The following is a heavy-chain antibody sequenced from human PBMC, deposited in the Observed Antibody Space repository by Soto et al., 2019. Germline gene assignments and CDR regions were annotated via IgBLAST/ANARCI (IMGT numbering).Heavy chain of an antibody. CDR2: INHSGST. CDR3: ARGSEISSTSEGRTEDYYGMDV. Sequence: QVQLQQWGAGLLKPSETLSLTCAVYGGSFSGYYWSRIRQPPGKGLEWIGEINHSGSTNYNPSLKSRVTISVDTSKNQFSLKLSSVTAADTAVYYCARGSEISSTSEGRTEDYYGMDVWGQGTTVTVSS. D-gene: IGHD2-2*01. J-gene: IGHJ6*02. CDR1: GGSFSGYY. V-gene: IGHV4-34*01.